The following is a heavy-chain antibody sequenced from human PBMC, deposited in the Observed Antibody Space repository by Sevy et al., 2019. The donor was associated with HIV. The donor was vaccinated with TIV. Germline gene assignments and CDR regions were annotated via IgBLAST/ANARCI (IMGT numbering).Heavy chain of an antibody. D-gene: IGHD1-26*01. CDR3: AREGGAKPHDY. V-gene: IGHV3-21*01. J-gene: IGHJ4*02. CDR2: LSFVCSKI. Sequence: GGSLRLSCAASGFAFSIYSMSWVRQAPGKGLEWVSTLSFVCSKINYEDSVKGRFTISRDNSKSSVYLQMNNMRGEDTAVYYCAREGGAKPHDYWGQGTLVTVSS. CDR1: GFAFSIYS.